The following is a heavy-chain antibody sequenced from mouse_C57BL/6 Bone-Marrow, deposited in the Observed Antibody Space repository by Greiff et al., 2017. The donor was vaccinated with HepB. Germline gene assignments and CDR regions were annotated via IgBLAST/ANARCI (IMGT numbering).Heavy chain of an antibody. CDR1: GYSFTGYY. V-gene: IGHV1-42*01. Sequence: VQLKQSGPELVKPGASVKISCKASGYSFTGYYMNWVKQSPEKSLEWIGEINPSTGGTTYNQKFKAKATLTVDKSSSTAYMQLKSLTSEDSAVYYCARVGRNFDVWGTGTTVTVSS. J-gene: IGHJ1*03. CDR3: ARVGRNFDV. CDR2: INPSTGGT.